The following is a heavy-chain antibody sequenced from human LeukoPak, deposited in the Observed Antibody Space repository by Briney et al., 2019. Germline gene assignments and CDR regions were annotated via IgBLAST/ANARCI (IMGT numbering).Heavy chain of an antibody. D-gene: IGHD2-2*01. V-gene: IGHV4-31*03. CDR3: AREQYCSSTSCYFIPARNGMDV. CDR1: GGSISSGGYY. CDR2: IFYSGST. J-gene: IGHJ6*02. Sequence: SETLSLTCTVSGGSISSGGYYWSWIRQHPGKGLEWIGYIFYSGSTYYNPSLKSRVTISVDTSKNQFSLKLSSVTAADTAVYYCAREQYCSSTSCYFIPARNGMDVWGQGTTVTVSS.